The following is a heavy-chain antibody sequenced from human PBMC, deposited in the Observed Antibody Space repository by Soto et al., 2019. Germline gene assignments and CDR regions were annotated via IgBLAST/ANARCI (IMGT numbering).Heavy chain of an antibody. D-gene: IGHD3-22*01. Sequence: PGGSLRLSCAASGFTFSSYWMSWVRQAPGKGLEWVANIKQDGSEKCYVDSVKGRFTISRDNAKNSLYLQMNSLRAEDTAVYYCARDRYYDSSGYPENGMDVWGQGTTVTVSS. CDR1: GFTFSSYW. CDR3: ARDRYYDSSGYPENGMDV. J-gene: IGHJ6*02. CDR2: IKQDGSEK. V-gene: IGHV3-7*01.